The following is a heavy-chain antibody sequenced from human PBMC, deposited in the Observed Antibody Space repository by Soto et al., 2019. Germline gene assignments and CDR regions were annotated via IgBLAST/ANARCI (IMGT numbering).Heavy chain of an antibody. CDR3: AKDNDFDRDGPFDY. V-gene: IGHV3-9*01. Sequence: EVQLVESGGGSVQPGRSLRRSCAASGFSVDDYGMHWVRQGPGTGLEWVSGISWNSGDIYYADSVKGRFTISRDNAKRSLYLQMTSLRTVDTALYYCAKDNDFDRDGPFDYWGQGILVRVSS. J-gene: IGHJ4*02. CDR2: ISWNSGDI. CDR1: GFSVDDYG. D-gene: IGHD3-22*01.